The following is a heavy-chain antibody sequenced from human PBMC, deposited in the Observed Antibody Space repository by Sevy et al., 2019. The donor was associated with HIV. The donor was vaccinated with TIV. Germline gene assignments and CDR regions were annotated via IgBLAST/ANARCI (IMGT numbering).Heavy chain of an antibody. Sequence: GGSLRLSCAASGFTFSSHGMDWVRQAPGKGPEWVAVIWYDGSNIYYADSAKGRFTISRDNSKNKLYLQMYSLRPEDTAVYYCARESRHDFWSGYWGYLDYWGQGTLVTVSS. J-gene: IGHJ4*02. D-gene: IGHD3-3*01. CDR3: ARESRHDFWSGYWGYLDY. CDR1: GFTFSSHG. V-gene: IGHV3-33*01. CDR2: IWYDGSNI.